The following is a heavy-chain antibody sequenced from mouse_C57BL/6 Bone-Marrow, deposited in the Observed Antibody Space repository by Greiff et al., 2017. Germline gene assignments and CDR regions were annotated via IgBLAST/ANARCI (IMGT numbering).Heavy chain of an antibody. V-gene: IGHV3-6*01. CDR1: GYSITSGYY. J-gene: IGHJ2*01. Sequence: VQLKEPGPGLVKPSQSLSLTCSVTGYSITSGYYWNWIRQFPGNKLEWMGYISYDGSNNYNPSLKNRISITRDTSKNQFFLKLNSVTTEDTATYYCASPGLDYWGQGNTLTVSS. CDR3: ASPGLDY. CDR2: ISYDGSN.